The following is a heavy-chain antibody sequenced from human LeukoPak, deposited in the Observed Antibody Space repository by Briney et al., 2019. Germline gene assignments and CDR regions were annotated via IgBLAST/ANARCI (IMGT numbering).Heavy chain of an antibody. Sequence: PSETLSLTCTVSGGSISSHHWSWIRQPPGKGLEWIGYIYYSGSTNHKPSLKSRVTISVDTSKNQFSLKLTSVTAADTAVYYCARHLDIAASGTFDYWGQGTLVTVSS. D-gene: IGHD6-13*01. CDR3: ARHLDIAASGTFDY. J-gene: IGHJ4*02. CDR1: GGSISSHH. V-gene: IGHV4-59*08. CDR2: IYYSGST.